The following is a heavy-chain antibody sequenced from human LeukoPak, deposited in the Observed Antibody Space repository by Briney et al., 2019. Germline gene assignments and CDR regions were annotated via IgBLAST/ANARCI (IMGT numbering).Heavy chain of an antibody. D-gene: IGHD3-10*01. J-gene: IGHJ4*02. V-gene: IGHV3-23*01. CDR1: QFTFNNNA. CDR2: LSGDSSSI. CDR3: TRFRGAGSSTLYSFDY. Sequence: GGSLRLSCAASQFTFNNNAMSWVRQAPGKGLEWVSGLSGDSSSIYYAASVKGRFTISRDNSKNMLYLQMNSLRAEDTDVYYCTRFRGAGSSTLYSFDYWGQGSLVTVAP.